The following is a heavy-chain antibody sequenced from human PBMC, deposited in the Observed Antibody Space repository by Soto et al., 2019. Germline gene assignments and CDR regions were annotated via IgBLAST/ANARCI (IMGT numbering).Heavy chain of an antibody. CDR2: IYHSGST. Sequence: PSETLSLTCTVSGGSISSYYWSWIRQPPGKGLEWIGYIYHSGSTYYNPSLKSRVTISVDRSKNQFSLKLSSVTAADTAVYYCAREDTAMVIGAFDYWGQGTLVTVSS. J-gene: IGHJ4*02. CDR1: GGSISSYY. D-gene: IGHD5-18*01. CDR3: AREDTAMVIGAFDY. V-gene: IGHV4-59*12.